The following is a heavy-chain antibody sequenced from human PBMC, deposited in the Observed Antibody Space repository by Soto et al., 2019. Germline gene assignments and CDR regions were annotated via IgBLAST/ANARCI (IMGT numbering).Heavy chain of an antibody. D-gene: IGHD3-3*01. CDR3: TTEGNENSGYYGGYSEP. V-gene: IGHV3-15*01. CDR1: GFTFRNAW. J-gene: IGHJ4*02. CDR2: IKSKIDGETT. Sequence: GGSLRLSCAASGFTFRNAWMIWVRQAPGKGLEWVGRIKSKIDGETTDYAIPVKGRFTIARDDSKNTLFLQMNSLKPEDTALYYCTTEGNENSGYYGGYSEPWGQGT.